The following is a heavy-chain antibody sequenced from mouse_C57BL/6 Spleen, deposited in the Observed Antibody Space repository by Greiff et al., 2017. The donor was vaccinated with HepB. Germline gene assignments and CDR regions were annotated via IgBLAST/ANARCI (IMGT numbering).Heavy chain of an antibody. CDR2: IYPRDGST. V-gene: IGHV1-78*01. CDR1: GYTFTDHT. CDR3: ARLDYGSSFFDY. Sequence: QVQLKESDAELVKPGASVKISCKVSGYTFTDHTIHWMKQRPEQGLEWIGYIYPRDGSTKYNEKFKGKATLTADNASSTAYMQLNSLTSEDSAVYFCARLDYGSSFFDYWGQGTTLTVSS. D-gene: IGHD1-1*01. J-gene: IGHJ2*01.